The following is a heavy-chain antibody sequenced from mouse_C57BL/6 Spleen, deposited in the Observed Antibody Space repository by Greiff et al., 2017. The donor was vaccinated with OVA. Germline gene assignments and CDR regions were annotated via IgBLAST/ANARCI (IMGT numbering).Heavy chain of an antibody. Sequence: EVKVVESEGGLVQPGSSMKLSCTASGFTFSDYYMAWVRQVPEKGLEWVANINYDGSSTYYLDSLKSRFIISRDNAKNILYLQMSSLKSEDTATYYCAREEGYDGYYYFDYWGQGTTLTVSS. CDR3: AREEGYDGYYYFDY. V-gene: IGHV5-16*01. D-gene: IGHD2-3*01. J-gene: IGHJ2*01. CDR1: GFTFSDYY. CDR2: INYDGSST.